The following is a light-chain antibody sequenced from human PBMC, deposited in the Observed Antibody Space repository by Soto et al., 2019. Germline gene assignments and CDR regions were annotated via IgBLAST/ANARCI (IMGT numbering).Light chain of an antibody. J-gene: IGKJ4*01. CDR2: GAF. CDR3: QQSYSSQLT. Sequence: DIQMAQSPSSLSASVGDTVTITCRASQRISTYLHWYQQRPGKAPNLLIYGAFNLQSGVPSRFSGSGSGTGFSLTISSLQPEDFATYYCQQSYSSQLTFGGGTKVEI. V-gene: IGKV1-39*01. CDR1: QRISTY.